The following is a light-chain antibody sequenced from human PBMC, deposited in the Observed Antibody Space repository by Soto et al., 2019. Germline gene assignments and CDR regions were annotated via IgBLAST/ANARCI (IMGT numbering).Light chain of an antibody. J-gene: IGKJ1*01. CDR1: QSVSSD. V-gene: IGKV3-15*01. CDR2: GAS. Sequence: EIVMTQPPATLSVSPVERATLSCRASQSVSSDLAWYHQKPGQAPRLLIYGASTRATGIPARFSGSGSGTEFTLTINSLQSEDFAVYYCQQYNNWPRTFGQGTRWIS. CDR3: QQYNNWPRT.